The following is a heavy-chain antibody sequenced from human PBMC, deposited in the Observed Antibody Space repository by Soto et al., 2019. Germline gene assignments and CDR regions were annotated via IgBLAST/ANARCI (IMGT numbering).Heavy chain of an antibody. Sequence: PSETLSLACTLSTHSITMISYGWGWIRQPPEKGLEGIGIIIYSGNTYYSPSVKSRFTIFIDTSKKQFSLTLNSVTAADTAVYYGARQYQALLAFNIGGQGTMVTVSS. CDR1: THSITMISYG. J-gene: IGHJ3*02. V-gene: IGHV4-39*01. CDR2: IIYSGNT. D-gene: IGHD2-2*01. CDR3: ARQYQALLAFNI.